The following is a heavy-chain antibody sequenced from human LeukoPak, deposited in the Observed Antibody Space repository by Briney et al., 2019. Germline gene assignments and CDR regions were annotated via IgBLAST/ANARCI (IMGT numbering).Heavy chain of an antibody. CDR3: ARSPPKTLRPLMGYFQH. Sequence: PSQTLSLTCAVSGGSISSGGYYWSWIRQPPGKGLEWIGEINHSGSTNYNPSLKSRVTISVDTSKNQFSLKLSSVTAADTAVYYCARSPPKTLRPLMGYFQHWGQGTLVTVSS. D-gene: IGHD2-8*01. V-gene: IGHV4-30-2*01. CDR1: GGSISSGGYY. CDR2: INHSGST. J-gene: IGHJ1*01.